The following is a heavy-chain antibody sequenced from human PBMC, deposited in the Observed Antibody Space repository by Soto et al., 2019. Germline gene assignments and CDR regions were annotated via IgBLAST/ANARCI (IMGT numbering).Heavy chain of an antibody. CDR1: GFSFRSHA. J-gene: IGHJ4*02. CDR3: TKDEDYSSGWYQPDS. D-gene: IGHD6-19*01. V-gene: IGHV3-23*01. Sequence: DVQLLESGGDLVQPGGSLRLSCAASGFSFRSHAMNWVRQAPGKGLEWVSSISSSGDSTYYADSVKGRFTISRGNSRNTLFLQMNSLRAEDMARYYCTKDEDYSSGWYQPDSWGQGTLVTVSS. CDR2: ISSSGDST.